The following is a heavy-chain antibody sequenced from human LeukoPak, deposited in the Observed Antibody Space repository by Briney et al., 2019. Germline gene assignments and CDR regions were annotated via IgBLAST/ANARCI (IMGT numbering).Heavy chain of an antibody. CDR2: ISYDGSNK. CDR3: AKDTSGWARDY. D-gene: IGHD6-19*01. V-gene: IGHV3-30*04. J-gene: IGHJ4*02. CDR1: GFTFSSYA. Sequence: GRSLRLSCAASGFTFSSYAMHWVRQAPGKGLEWVAVISYDGSNKYYADSVKGRFTISRDNSKNTLYLQMNSLRAEDTAVYYCAKDTSGWARDYWGQGTLVTVSS.